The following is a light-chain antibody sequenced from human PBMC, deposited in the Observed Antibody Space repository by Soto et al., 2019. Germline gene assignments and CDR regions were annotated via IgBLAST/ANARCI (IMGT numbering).Light chain of an antibody. J-gene: IGLJ1*01. CDR1: SGDVGSYKY. CDR3: SSYTTTNTPYV. CDR2: EVN. Sequence: QSALTQPASVSGSPGQSISVSCTGSSGDVGSYKYVSWYQQHPGKAPKLIIYEVNKRPSGVSDRFSGSKSGNTASLTISGLQAEDEADYYCSSYTTTNTPYVFGSGTKVTVL. V-gene: IGLV2-14*01.